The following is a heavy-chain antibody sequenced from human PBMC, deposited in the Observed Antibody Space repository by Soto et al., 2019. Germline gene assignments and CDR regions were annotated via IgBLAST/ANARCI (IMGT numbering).Heavy chain of an antibody. CDR2: INPSGGST. V-gene: IGHV1-46*01. CDR3: ARVRDLYYYDSSGWDY. D-gene: IGHD3-22*01. Sequence: QVQLVQSGAEVKKPGASVKVSCKASGYTFTSYYMHWVRQAPGQGLEWMGIINPSGGSTSYAQKFPGRVTMTRDTSTSTVYMELSSLRSEDTAVYYCARVRDLYYYDSSGWDYWGQGTLVTVSS. J-gene: IGHJ4*02. CDR1: GYTFTSYY.